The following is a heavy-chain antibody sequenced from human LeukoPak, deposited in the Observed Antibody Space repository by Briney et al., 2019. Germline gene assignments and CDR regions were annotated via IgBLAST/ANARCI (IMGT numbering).Heavy chain of an antibody. V-gene: IGHV3-66*01. J-gene: IGHJ4*02. CDR1: GFSVSAIY. CDR2: IYSAGTS. Sequence: GGSLRLSCTVSGFSVSAIYLSWVRQVPGEGLQWVSGIYSAGTSFHAESLEGRFTVSRDFSKNILYLQMNSLRAEDTAVYYCAKDIVGGGNDYWGRGTLVIVSS. D-gene: IGHD2-15*01. CDR3: AKDIVGGGNDY.